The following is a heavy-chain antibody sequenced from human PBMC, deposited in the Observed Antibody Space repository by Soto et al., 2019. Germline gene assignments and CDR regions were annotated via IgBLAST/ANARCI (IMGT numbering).Heavy chain of an antibody. D-gene: IGHD6-19*01. CDR3: ARGSSGWSGFDY. Sequence: PSETLSLTCTVSGGSISSGGYYWSWIRQHPGKGLEWIGYIYYSGSTYYNPSLKSRVTISVDTSKNQFPLKLSSVTAADTAVYYCARGSSGWSGFDYWGQGTLVTVS. CDR2: IYYSGST. J-gene: IGHJ4*02. CDR1: GGSISSGGYY. V-gene: IGHV4-31*03.